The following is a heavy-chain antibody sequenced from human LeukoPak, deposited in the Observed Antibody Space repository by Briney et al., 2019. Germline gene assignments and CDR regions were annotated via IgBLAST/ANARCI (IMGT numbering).Heavy chain of an antibody. Sequence: GELLQISCKCSGYSFTSYWIGLVRQMPRERVEGMRIISPGHSDARYSPSFPGQVTISADKSTSTAYLQWSSLKASDTAMYYCARHGRAYGIDYWGQGTLVTVSS. CDR3: ARHGRAYGIDY. V-gene: IGHV5-51*01. CDR2: ISPGHSDA. J-gene: IGHJ4*02. CDR1: GYSFTSYW. D-gene: IGHD1-1*01.